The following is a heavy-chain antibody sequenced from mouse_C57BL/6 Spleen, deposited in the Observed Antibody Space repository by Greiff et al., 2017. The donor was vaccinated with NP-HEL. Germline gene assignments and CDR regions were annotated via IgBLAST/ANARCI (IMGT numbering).Heavy chain of an antibody. V-gene: IGHV5-6*02. J-gene: IGHJ2*01. D-gene: IGHD1-1*01. Sequence: DVKLVESGGDLVKPGGSLKLSCAASGFTFSSYGMSWVRQTPDKRLEWVATISSGGSYTYYPDSVKGRFTISRDNAKNTLYLQMSSLKSEDTAMYYCARQELRGYFDYWGQGTTLTVSS. CDR2: ISSGGSYT. CDR3: ARQELRGYFDY. CDR1: GFTFSSYG.